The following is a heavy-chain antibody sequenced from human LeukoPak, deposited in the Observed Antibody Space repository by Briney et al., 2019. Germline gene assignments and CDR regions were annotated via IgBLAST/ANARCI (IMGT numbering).Heavy chain of an antibody. CDR3: ARTRGFLEWLSDAFDI. CDR2: ISHDGDNT. J-gene: IGHJ3*02. V-gene: IGHV3-30-3*01. D-gene: IGHD3-3*01. Sequence: GTSLRLSCEASGFAFGSYAMHWVRQAPGRGLEWVAVISHDGDNTNSGESVRGRFTLSRDNLKNTLYLQMNSLRGEDTALYYCARTRGFLEWLSDAFDIWGQGTMVTVSS. CDR1: GFAFGSYA.